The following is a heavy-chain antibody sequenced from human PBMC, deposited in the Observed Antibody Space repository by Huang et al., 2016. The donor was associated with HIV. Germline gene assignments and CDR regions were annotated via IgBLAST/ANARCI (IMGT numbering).Heavy chain of an antibody. V-gene: IGHV1-69*01. CDR1: GGTFSSSA. CDR2: IIPIFGTA. Sequence: QVQLVQSGAEVKKPGSSVKVSCKASGGTFSSSAINWVRQAPGQGLEWMGGIIPIFGTANYAQKFQGRATSTADESTSTAYMELSSLRSEDTAVYYCAREFYYDSSGYYFDYWGQGTLVTVSS. D-gene: IGHD3-22*01. J-gene: IGHJ4*02. CDR3: AREFYYDSSGYYFDY.